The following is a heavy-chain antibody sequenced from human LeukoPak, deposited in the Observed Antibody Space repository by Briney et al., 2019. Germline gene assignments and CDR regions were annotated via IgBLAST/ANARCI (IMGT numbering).Heavy chain of an antibody. CDR3: ARTRSSGDYDAFDV. CDR1: GFSLSNSEVG. J-gene: IGHJ3*01. V-gene: IGHV2-5*02. D-gene: IGHD3-22*01. Sequence: GPTLVKPTQTFTLTCSFSGFSLSNSEVGVGWIRQPPGKALEWLALIYWDDDKRFSRSLKSRLTITKDTAKNQVVLTLSNMDPVDTATYHCARTRSSGDYDAFDVWGQGTMVTVSS. CDR2: IYWDDDK.